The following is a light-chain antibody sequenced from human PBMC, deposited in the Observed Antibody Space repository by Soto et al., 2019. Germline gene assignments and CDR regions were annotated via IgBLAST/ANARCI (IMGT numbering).Light chain of an antibody. V-gene: IGLV1-40*01. CDR3: QSYDSSLSGYV. CDR1: SSKIGAGYD. CDR2: NNN. Sequence: QAVVTQPPSVSGAPGQRVTISCTGSSSKIGAGYDVHGYQQLPGTAPKLLIYNNNNRPSGVPDRFSGSKSGTSASLAITGLQAEDEADYYCQSYDSSLSGYVFGTGTKLTVL. J-gene: IGLJ1*01.